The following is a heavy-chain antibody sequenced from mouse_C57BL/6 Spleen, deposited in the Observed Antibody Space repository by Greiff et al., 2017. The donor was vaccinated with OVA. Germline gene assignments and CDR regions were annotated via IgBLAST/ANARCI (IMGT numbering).Heavy chain of an antibody. CDR3: ASGDYYGSSYEFAY. D-gene: IGHD1-1*01. Sequence: QVQLQQPGAELVKPGASVKMSCKASGYTFTSYWITWVKQRPGQGLEWIGDIYPGSGSTNYNEKFKSKATLTVDTSSSTAYIQLSSLTSEDSAVYYCASGDYYGSSYEFAYWGQGTLVTVSA. CDR2: IYPGSGST. CDR1: GYTFTSYW. J-gene: IGHJ3*01. V-gene: IGHV1-55*01.